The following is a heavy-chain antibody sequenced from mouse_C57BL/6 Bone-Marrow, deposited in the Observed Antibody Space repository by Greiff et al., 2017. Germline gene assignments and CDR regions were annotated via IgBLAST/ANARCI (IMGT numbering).Heavy chain of an antibody. CDR2: IWTGGGT. CDR3: ARGPCDGSFAY. J-gene: IGHJ3*01. V-gene: IGHV2-9-1*01. CDR1: GFSLTSYA. Sequence: VQLQESGPGLVAPSQSLSITCTVSGFSLTSYAISWVRQPPGKGLEWLGVIWTGGGTNYYSALKSRLSISKDNSKSQVFLKMKSLQTEDTASDYCARGPCDGSFAYWGQGTLVTVSA. D-gene: IGHD2-3*01.